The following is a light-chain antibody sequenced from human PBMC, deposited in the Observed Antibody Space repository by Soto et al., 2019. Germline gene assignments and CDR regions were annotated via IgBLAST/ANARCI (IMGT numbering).Light chain of an antibody. J-gene: IGLJ2*01. CDR3: SSYAGSNKVV. CDR1: SSDVGGYNY. V-gene: IGLV2-8*01. Sequence: QSALTQPPSASGSPGQSVTISCTGTSSDVGGYNYVSWYQQHPGKAPKLIIYEVSKRPSGVPDRFSGSKSGNTASLTVSGLQAEDEADYYCSSYAGSNKVVFGGGTKVTVL. CDR2: EVS.